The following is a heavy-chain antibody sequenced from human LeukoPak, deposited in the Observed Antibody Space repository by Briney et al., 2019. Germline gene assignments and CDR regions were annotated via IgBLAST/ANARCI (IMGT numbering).Heavy chain of an antibody. D-gene: IGHD5-18*01. CDR1: GHTFTSYD. J-gene: IGHJ4*02. CDR2: MNPDTGNT. Sequence: ASVKVSCKASGHTFTSYDINWVRQATGQGLEWMGWMNPDTGNTGYAQKFQGRVTMTRNTSISTAYMELRSLRSDDTAVYYCARSYSYGSRPFFDYWGQGTLVTVSS. V-gene: IGHV1-8*01. CDR3: ARSYSYGSRPFFDY.